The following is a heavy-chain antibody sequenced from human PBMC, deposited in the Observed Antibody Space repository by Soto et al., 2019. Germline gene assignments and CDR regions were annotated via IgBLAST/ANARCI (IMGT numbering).Heavy chain of an antibody. CDR1: GGSISSYY. J-gene: IGHJ5*02. CDR2: IYYSGST. Sequence: SETLSLTCTVSGGSISSYYWSWIRQPPGKGLEWIGYIYYSGSTNYNPSLKSRVTISVDTSKNQFSLKLSSVTATDTAVYYCARHHCSGGSCFPFDPWGQGTLVTVSS. D-gene: IGHD2-15*01. CDR3: ARHHCSGGSCFPFDP. V-gene: IGHV4-59*08.